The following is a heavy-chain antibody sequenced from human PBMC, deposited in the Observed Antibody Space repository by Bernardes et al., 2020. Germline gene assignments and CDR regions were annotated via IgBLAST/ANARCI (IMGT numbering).Heavy chain of an antibody. CDR2: INHSGST. V-gene: IGHV4-34*01. CDR1: GGSFSDYY. Sequence: ETLSLTCAVYGGSFSDYYWSWIRQPPGKGLEWVGEINHSGSTNYNPSLKSRVTISVDTSKNQFSLKLTSVTAADTAVYYCARGRITGTRERLGWFDPWGQGTLVTVSS. D-gene: IGHD1-7*01. J-gene: IGHJ5*02. CDR3: ARGRITGTRERLGWFDP.